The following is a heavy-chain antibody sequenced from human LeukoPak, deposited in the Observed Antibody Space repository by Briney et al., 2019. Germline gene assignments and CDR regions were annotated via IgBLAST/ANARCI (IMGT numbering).Heavy chain of an antibody. D-gene: IGHD3-22*01. J-gene: IGHJ4*02. CDR3: ARVKNYYDSSGYIDY. V-gene: IGHV1-8*01. CDR2: MNPNSGNT. Sequence: ASVKVSCKASGYTLTSYDINWVRQATGQGLEWMGWMNPNSGNTGYAQKFQGRVTITADKSTSTAYMELSSLRSEDTAVYYCARVKNYYDSSGYIDYWGQGTLVTVSS. CDR1: GYTLTSYD.